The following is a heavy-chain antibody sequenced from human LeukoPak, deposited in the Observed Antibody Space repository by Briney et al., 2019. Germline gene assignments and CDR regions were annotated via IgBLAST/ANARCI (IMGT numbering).Heavy chain of an antibody. CDR2: ISGSGGST. CDR1: GFTFSSYG. CDR3: AKGTGIAVAGSWVGYYYYMDV. V-gene: IGHV3-23*01. J-gene: IGHJ6*03. Sequence: PGGSLRLSCAASGFTFSSYGMSWVRQAPGKGLEWVSAISGSGGSTYYADSVKGRFTISRDNSKNTLYLQMNSLRAEDTAVYYCAKGTGIAVAGSWVGYYYYMDVWGKGTTVTISS. D-gene: IGHD6-19*01.